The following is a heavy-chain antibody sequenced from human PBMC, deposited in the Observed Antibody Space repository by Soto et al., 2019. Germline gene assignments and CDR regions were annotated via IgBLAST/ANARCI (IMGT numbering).Heavy chain of an antibody. D-gene: IGHD3-3*01. Sequence: AGGSLRLSCAASGFTFSSYAMSCVRQAPGKGLEWVSAISGSGGSTYYADSVKGRFTISRDNSKNTLYLQMNSLRAEDTAVYYCAKISYYDFWSGYYTYYYYYYGMDVWGQGTTVTVSS. CDR1: GFTFSSYA. CDR3: AKISYYDFWSGYYTYYYYYYGMDV. J-gene: IGHJ6*02. V-gene: IGHV3-23*01. CDR2: ISGSGGST.